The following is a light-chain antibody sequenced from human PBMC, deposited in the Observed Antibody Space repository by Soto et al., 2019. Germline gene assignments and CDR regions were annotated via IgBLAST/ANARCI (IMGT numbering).Light chain of an antibody. Sequence: EIVMTQSPATLSVSPGERATLSCRASQSVSSNLAWYQQKPWQAPSLLLYGVSTRATGIPTRFSGSGSGTEFTLTISSLQSEDFAIYYCQQYNNWTRTFGPGTKVDFK. CDR1: QSVSSN. CDR2: GVS. J-gene: IGKJ3*01. CDR3: QQYNNWTRT. V-gene: IGKV3D-15*01.